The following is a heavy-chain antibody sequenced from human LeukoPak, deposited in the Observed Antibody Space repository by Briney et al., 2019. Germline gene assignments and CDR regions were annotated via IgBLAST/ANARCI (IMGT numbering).Heavy chain of an antibody. J-gene: IGHJ4*02. CDR3: ARSLDTDLRE. CDR2: TYYRSTWYN. Sequence: SQTLSLTCVISGDSVSSNSVAWNWIRQSPSRGLEWLGRTYYRSTWYNESAVSVKSRIIIDPDTSKNQFSLQLNSVTPEDTAVYYCARSLDTDLREWGQGTLVTVSS. V-gene: IGHV6-1*01. D-gene: IGHD5-18*01. CDR1: GDSVSSNSVA.